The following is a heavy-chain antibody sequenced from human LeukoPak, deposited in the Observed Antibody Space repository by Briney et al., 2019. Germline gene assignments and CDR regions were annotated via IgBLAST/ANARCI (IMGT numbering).Heavy chain of an antibody. Sequence: GGSLRLSCAASGFTFSTYWMHWVRQAPGKGLVWVSRIKSDGSTNYADSVKGRFTISGDNAKNTVSLQMNSLRAEDTDVYYCARAPSEIGGYYPEYFRHWGQGTLVTVSS. CDR1: GFTFSTYW. V-gene: IGHV3-74*01. CDR2: IKSDGST. CDR3: ARAPSEIGGYYPEYFRH. J-gene: IGHJ1*01. D-gene: IGHD3-22*01.